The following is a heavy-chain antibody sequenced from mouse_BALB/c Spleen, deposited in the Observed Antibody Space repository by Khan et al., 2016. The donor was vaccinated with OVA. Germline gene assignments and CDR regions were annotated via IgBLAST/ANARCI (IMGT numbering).Heavy chain of an antibody. CDR3: AREEALYYFDY. CDR2: IYPGTDNT. D-gene: IGHD3-2*02. Sequence: VQLQQSGAELVRPGASVKLSCKTSGYIFTSYWIHWVKQRSGQGLEWIARIYPGTDNTYFNENLKDKATLTADKSSSTAYMQLSSRKSEDSAVYFCAREEALYYFDYWGQGTTLTVSS. V-gene: IGHV1-76*01. J-gene: IGHJ2*01. CDR1: GYIFTSYW.